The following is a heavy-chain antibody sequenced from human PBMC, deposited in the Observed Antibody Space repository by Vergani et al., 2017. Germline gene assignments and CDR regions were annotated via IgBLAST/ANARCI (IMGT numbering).Heavy chain of an antibody. D-gene: IGHD1-1*01. CDR1: EYSFGNYW. CDR2: IYPADSDT. V-gene: IGHV5-51*01. CDR3: ARHTTYTDS. J-gene: IGHJ4*02. Sequence: EVELVQSGPEMRKPGESLKISCKGSEYSFGNYWIGWVRQMPGKGLECMGIIYPADSDTRYSPSFQGQVTISADKSISTAFLQWDSLKASDTALYYCARHTTYTDSGGQGTLVTVSS.